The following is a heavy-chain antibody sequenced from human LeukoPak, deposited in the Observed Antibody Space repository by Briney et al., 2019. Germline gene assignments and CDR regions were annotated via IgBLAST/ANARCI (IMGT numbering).Heavy chain of an antibody. V-gene: IGHV1-18*01. D-gene: IGHD3-10*01. CDR1: GYTFTSYG. J-gene: IGHJ4*02. Sequence: GASVNVSCKASGYTFTSYGISWVRQAPGQGLEWMGWISAYNGNTNYAQKLQGRVTMTTDTSTSTAYMELRSLRSDDTAVYYCARDSTWFGELSSFDYWGQGTLVTVSS. CDR2: ISAYNGNT. CDR3: ARDSTWFGELSSFDY.